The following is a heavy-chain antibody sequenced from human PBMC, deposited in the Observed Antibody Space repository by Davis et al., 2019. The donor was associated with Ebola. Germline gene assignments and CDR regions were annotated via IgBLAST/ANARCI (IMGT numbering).Heavy chain of an antibody. CDR1: GYTFTNYY. J-gene: IGHJ4*02. CDR2: INPHNANT. D-gene: IGHD1-1*01. Sequence: ASVKVSCKASGYTFTNYYMHWVRQAPGQGLEWMGWINPHNANTNYAQNVQGRVTMTTDTSTSTAYMEVGSLRSDDTAVYYCARAQFPTTSDHWGQGTLVAVSS. V-gene: IGHV1-18*04. CDR3: ARAQFPTTSDH.